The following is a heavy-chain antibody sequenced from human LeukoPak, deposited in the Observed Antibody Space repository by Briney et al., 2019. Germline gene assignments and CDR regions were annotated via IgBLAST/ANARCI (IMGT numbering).Heavy chain of an antibody. V-gene: IGHV4-30-2*01. D-gene: IGHD3-3*01. CDR2: IYHSGST. CDR3: ARATTIFGVGTIDY. Sequence: SETLSLTCAVSGGSLSSGGYSWSWLRQPPGRGLEWIGYIYHSGSTYYNPSLKSRVTISVDKSKNQFSLKLSSVTAADTAVYYCARATTIFGVGTIDYWGQGTLVTVSS. J-gene: IGHJ4*02. CDR1: GGSLSSGGYS.